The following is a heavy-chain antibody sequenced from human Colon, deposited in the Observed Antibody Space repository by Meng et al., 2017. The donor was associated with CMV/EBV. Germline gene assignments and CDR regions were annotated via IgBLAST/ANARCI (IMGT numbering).Heavy chain of an antibody. CDR2: IRYDGSNK. CDR1: GFTFSSYG. Sequence: SGFTFSSYGMHWVGQAPGKRLGWVAFIRYDGSNKYYADSVKGRFTISRDNSKNTLYLQMNSLRAEDTAVYYCAKSPPLALSSGFDPWGQGTLVTVSS. J-gene: IGHJ5*02. D-gene: IGHD3-16*02. CDR3: AKSPPLALSSGFDP. V-gene: IGHV3-30*02.